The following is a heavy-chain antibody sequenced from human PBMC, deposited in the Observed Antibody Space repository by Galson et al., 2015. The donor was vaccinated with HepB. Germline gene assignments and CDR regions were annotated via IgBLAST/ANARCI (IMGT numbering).Heavy chain of an antibody. CDR3: ARLDIVATLISGIDY. Sequence: AEVKKPGESLRISCKGSGYSFTSYWISWVRQMPGKGLEWMGRIDPSDSYTNYSPSFQGHVTISADKSISTAYLQWSSLKASDTAMYYCARLDIVATLISGIDYWGQGTLVTVSS. CDR1: GYSFTSYW. J-gene: IGHJ4*02. CDR2: IDPSDSYT. V-gene: IGHV5-10-1*01. D-gene: IGHD5-12*01.